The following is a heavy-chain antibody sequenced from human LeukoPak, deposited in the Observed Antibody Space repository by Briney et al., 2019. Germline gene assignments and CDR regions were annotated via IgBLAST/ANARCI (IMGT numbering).Heavy chain of an antibody. V-gene: IGHV3-53*01. CDR1: GFTFSGNY. J-gene: IGHJ4*02. D-gene: IGHD3-10*01. CDR2: IYIHCNT. CDR3: GSVGDYYVSGLFDF. Sequence: GRTLRLSCAASGFTFSGNYMIWVRHTPRKTLEEGTLIYIHCNTYYTNSVKGQFTISRDNSENTLYLQMNSLRTEDTAVYYCGSVGDYYVSGLFDFWAQG.